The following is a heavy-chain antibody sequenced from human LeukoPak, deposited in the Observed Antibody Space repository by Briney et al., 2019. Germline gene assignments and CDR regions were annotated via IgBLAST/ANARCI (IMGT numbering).Heavy chain of an antibody. CDR3: ARSYSNHLFGMDV. Sequence: GSVRDSCKASGYTFTSYYMTWVRPAPGKGLEWVSVMYSGGSTYYADSVKGRVAISRDNSQNTVFLQMNSVRVEDTAVYYCARSYSNHLFGMDVWGQGTTVTVSS. CDR1: GYTFTSYY. D-gene: IGHD4-11*01. J-gene: IGHJ6*02. V-gene: IGHV3-66*01. CDR2: MYSGGST.